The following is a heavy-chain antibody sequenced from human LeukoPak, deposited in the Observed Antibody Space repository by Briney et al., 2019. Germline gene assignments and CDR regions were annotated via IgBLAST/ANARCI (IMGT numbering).Heavy chain of an antibody. CDR2: IYTSRST. V-gene: IGHV4-4*07. J-gene: IGHJ4*02. CDR1: DGSIRSYH. D-gene: IGHD4-17*01. Sequence: PSETLSLTCTVSDGSIRSYHWSWLRQPAGKGLEWIGFIYTSRSTKDNPSLKSRVTMSVDTSKNQVSLRLSSVTAADTAVYYCARSRSYGDYIVFLSDWGQGTLVTVSS. CDR3: ARSRSYGDYIVFLSD.